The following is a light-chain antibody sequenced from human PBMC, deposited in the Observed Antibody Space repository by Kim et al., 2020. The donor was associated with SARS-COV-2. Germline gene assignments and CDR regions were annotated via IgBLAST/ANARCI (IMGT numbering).Light chain of an antibody. Sequence: SYELMQPPSVSVSPGQTASITCSGDKLGDKTASWYQQKPGQPPVLVIYQDSKRPSGIPERFSGSNSGNTATLTISGTQAMDEADYYCQAWDSSTAVFGGGTQLTVL. J-gene: IGLJ3*02. CDR2: QDS. V-gene: IGLV3-1*01. CDR1: KLGDKT. CDR3: QAWDSSTAV.